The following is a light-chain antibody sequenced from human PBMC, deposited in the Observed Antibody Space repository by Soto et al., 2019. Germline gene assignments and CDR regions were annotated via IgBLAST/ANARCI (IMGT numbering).Light chain of an antibody. CDR2: AAS. J-gene: IGKJ5*01. CDR1: QGISSA. V-gene: IGKV1-13*02. CDR3: QQFKSDPIT. Sequence: AIQMIQSQTSLSASVRDRVTITCRASQGISSALAWYQQRPGKAPKLLIYAASTLESGVPSRFSGAGSGTDFTLTISSLQPDDFATYCRQQFKSDPITFGQGTRLEI.